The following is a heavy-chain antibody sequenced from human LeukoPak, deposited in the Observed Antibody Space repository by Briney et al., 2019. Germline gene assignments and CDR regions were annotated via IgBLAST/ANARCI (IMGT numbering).Heavy chain of an antibody. Sequence: SETLSLTCTVSGGSISGHYWTWIRQPPGKGLEWIGNIFYSGSTKYNLSLRSRVTLSIDTSKNQFSLKMTSVTAADTAVYFCARGEMATIYPYFRHWGQGTLVTVSS. D-gene: IGHD5-24*01. V-gene: IGHV4-59*11. CDR3: ARGEMATIYPYFRH. CDR1: GGSISGHY. CDR2: IFYSGST. J-gene: IGHJ1*01.